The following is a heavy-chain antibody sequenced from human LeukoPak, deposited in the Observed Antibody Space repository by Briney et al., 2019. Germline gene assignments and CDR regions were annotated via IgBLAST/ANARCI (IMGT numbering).Heavy chain of an antibody. J-gene: IGHJ6*02. V-gene: IGHV3-66*01. CDR2: ISAGGST. CDR3: AKGRGAV. D-gene: IGHD3-10*01. CDR1: GFTFSSYW. Sequence: GGSLRLSCAASGFTFSSYWMSWVRQAPGKGLQWLSLISAGGSTYYADSVKGRFIISRDTSKNALYLQMNSLRVEDTAVYYCAKGRGAVWGQGTTVTVSS.